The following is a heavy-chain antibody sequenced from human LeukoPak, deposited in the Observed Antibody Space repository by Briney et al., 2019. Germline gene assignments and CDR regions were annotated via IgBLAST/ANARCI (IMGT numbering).Heavy chain of an antibody. J-gene: IGHJ4*02. Sequence: GGSLRLSCAVSGFTFSSYWMNWVRQVPGKGLVWVSHINTFGTTATYADSVKGRFTISRDNANNTLYLQMNSLRVEDTAAYYCLRDNAYKFYYWGQGTLVTVSS. D-gene: IGHD5-24*01. V-gene: IGHV3-74*01. CDR2: INTFGTTA. CDR1: GFTFSSYW. CDR3: LRDNAYKFYY.